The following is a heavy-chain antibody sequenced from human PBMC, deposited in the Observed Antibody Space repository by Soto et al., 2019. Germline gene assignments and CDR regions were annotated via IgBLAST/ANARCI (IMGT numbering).Heavy chain of an antibody. CDR1: GGSISSSSYY. V-gene: IGHV4-39*01. CDR3: AAGYGDYYFDY. D-gene: IGHD4-17*01. J-gene: IGHJ4*02. Sequence: QLQLQESGPGLVKPSETLSLTCTVSGGSISSSSYYWGWIRQPPGKGLEWIGSIYYSGSTYYNPSLKSRVTISVDTSKNQFSLKLSSVTAADTAAYYCAAGYGDYYFDYWGQGTLVTVSS. CDR2: IYYSGST.